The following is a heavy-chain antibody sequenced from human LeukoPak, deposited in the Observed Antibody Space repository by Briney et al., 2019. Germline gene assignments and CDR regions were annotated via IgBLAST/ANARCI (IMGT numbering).Heavy chain of an antibody. CDR3: ARGSGGNLVGDDAFDI. CDR2: MNPNSGNT. Sequence: ASVKVSCKASGYTFTSYDINWVRQATGQGLEWMGWMNPNSGNTGYAQKFQGRVTITRNTSISTAYMELSSLRSEDTAVYYCARGSGGNLVGDDAFDIWGQGTMVTVSS. D-gene: IGHD4-23*01. V-gene: IGHV1-8*03. J-gene: IGHJ3*02. CDR1: GYTFTSYD.